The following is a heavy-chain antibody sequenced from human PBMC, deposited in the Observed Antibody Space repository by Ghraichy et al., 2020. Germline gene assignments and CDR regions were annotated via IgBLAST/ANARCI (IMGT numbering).Heavy chain of an antibody. CDR3: TREGGDGYYTSPFDY. V-gene: IGHV3-33*01. D-gene: IGHD5-24*01. J-gene: IGHJ4*01. CDR2: IFSIGSYE. CDR1: GFGFSNYN. Sequence: GGSLRLSCAASGFGFSNYNMHWVRQAPGKGLEWVADIFSIGSYEFYADSVKGRFTISRDNSNNTLFLQMNNLRPEDTAVYYCTREGGDGYYTSPFDYWGHGTRFTVAS.